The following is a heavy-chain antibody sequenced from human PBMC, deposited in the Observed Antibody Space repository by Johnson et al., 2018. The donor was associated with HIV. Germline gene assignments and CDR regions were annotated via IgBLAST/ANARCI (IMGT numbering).Heavy chain of an antibody. V-gene: IGHV3-30-3*01. CDR2: ISYDGSNK. J-gene: IGHJ3*02. CDR3: ALTSYYDSRGAFDI. Sequence: QVQLVESGGGVVQPGGSLRLSCAASGFTFSSYAMHWVRQAPGKGLEWVAVISYDGSNKYYADSVKGRFTISRDNSKNSLYLQMNSLRAEDTAVYYCALTSYYDSRGAFDIWGQGTMVTVSS. CDR1: GFTFSSYA. D-gene: IGHD3-22*01.